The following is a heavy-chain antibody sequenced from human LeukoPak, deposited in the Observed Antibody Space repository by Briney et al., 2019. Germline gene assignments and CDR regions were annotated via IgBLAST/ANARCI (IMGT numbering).Heavy chain of an antibody. CDR3: ARAPPYGDYVRWFDP. D-gene: IGHD4-17*01. CDR1: GGSFSGYY. CDR2: INHSGST. J-gene: IGHJ5*02. V-gene: IGHV4-34*01. Sequence: ASETLSLTCAVYGGSFSGYYWSWIRQPPGKGLGWIGEINHSGSTNYNPSLKSRVTISVDTSKNQFSLKLSSVTAADTAVYYCARAPPYGDYVRWFDPWGQGTLVTVSS.